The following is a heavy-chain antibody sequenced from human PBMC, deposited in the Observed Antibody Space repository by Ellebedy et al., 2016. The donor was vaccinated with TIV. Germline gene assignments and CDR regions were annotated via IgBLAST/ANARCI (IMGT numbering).Heavy chain of an antibody. D-gene: IGHD6-13*01. CDR3: AGDPSSGNNWYYYLDY. Sequence: GESLKISXDASGSSLRRYAMNWLRQAPGKGLEWVAYISISSSNIHYAESVKGRFTISRDNAKNSLYLQMNSLRDEDTAVYYCAGDPSSGNNWYYYLDYWGQGTLVTVSS. V-gene: IGHV3-48*02. CDR2: ISISSSNI. J-gene: IGHJ4*02. CDR1: GSSLRRYA.